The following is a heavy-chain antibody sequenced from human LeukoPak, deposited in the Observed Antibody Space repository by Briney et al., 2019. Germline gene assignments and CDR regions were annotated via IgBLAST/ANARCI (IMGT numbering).Heavy chain of an antibody. Sequence: GGSLRLSCAVSGFTFSNYIMNWVRQAPGKGLEWVSCISSSGSYIYYADSVKGRFTISRDNAKNSLYLQMNSLRAEDTAVYYCARGAVAEPPFDWGQGTLVTVSS. CDR2: ISSSGSYI. J-gene: IGHJ4*02. V-gene: IGHV3-21*01. D-gene: IGHD6-19*01. CDR1: GFTFSNYI. CDR3: ARGAVAEPPFD.